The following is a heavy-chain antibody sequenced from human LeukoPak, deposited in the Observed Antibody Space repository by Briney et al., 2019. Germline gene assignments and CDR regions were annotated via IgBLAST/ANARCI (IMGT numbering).Heavy chain of an antibody. V-gene: IGHV3-9*01. D-gene: IGHD3-10*01. J-gene: IGHJ4*02. Sequence: GGSLRLSCAASGFTFDDYAMHWVRQAPGKGLEWVSGISWNSGTIYYADSVKGRFTISRDNAKNSLYLQMNSLRAEDTAVYYCARAGFTFSDYFGSFFDYWGQGTLVTVSS. CDR1: GFTFDDYA. CDR2: ISWNSGTI. CDR3: ARAGFTFSDYFGSFFDY.